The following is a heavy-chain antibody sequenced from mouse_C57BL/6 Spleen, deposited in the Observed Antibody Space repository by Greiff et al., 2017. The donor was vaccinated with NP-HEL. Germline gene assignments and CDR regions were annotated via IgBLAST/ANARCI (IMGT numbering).Heavy chain of an antibody. J-gene: IGHJ1*03. V-gene: IGHV5-9*01. CDR2: ISGGGGNT. CDR1: GFTFSSYT. Sequence: EVQLVESGGGLVKPGGSLKLSCAASGFTFSSYTMSWVRQTPEKRLEWVATISGGGGNTYYPDSVKGRFTLSRDNAKNTVYLQMSSLRSEDTALYYCARHYYGSDWYFDVWGTGTTVTVSS. CDR3: ARHYYGSDWYFDV. D-gene: IGHD1-1*01.